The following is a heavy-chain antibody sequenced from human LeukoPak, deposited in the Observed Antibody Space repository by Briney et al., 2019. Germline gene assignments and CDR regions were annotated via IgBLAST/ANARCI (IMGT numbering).Heavy chain of an antibody. V-gene: IGHV3-66*01. Sequence: PGGSLRLSCAVSGFTVSAKYMYWVRQAPGKGLDWVAVIDSGGSTYYADSVTGRFTISRDNSKNTLYLQLNSLRADDTAVYYCARTHWVHTGTNTPYYFDFWGQGTLVSVSS. CDR2: IDSGGST. CDR1: GFTVSAKY. D-gene: IGHD5-18*01. CDR3: ARTHWVHTGTNTPYYFDF. J-gene: IGHJ4*02.